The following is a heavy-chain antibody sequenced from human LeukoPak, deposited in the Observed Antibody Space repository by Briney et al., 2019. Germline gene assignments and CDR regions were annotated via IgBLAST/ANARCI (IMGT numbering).Heavy chain of an antibody. CDR2: IKQDESEK. CDR3: ARDKIVGATNFDY. V-gene: IGHV3-7*03. D-gene: IGHD1-26*01. Sequence: PGGSLRLSCAVSGFTFSSYAMSWVRQVPGKGLEWVANIKQDESEKYCVDSVKGGFTISRDNAKNSLYLQMNSLRAEDTAIYYCARDKIVGATNFDYWGQGTLVTVSS. CDR1: GFTFSSYA. J-gene: IGHJ4*02.